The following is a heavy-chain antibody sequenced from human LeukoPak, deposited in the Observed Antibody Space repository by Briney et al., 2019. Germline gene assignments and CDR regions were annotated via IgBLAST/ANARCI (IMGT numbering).Heavy chain of an antibody. Sequence: GGSLRLSCAASGFTFSSYSMNRVRQAPGKGLEWVSSISSSSSYIYYADSVKGRFTISRDNAKNSLYLQMNSLRAEDTAVYYCARADYDSGSYWFDPWGQGTLVTVSS. CDR3: ARADYDSGSYWFDP. D-gene: IGHD3-10*01. CDR1: GFTFSSYS. CDR2: ISSSSSYI. V-gene: IGHV3-21*01. J-gene: IGHJ5*02.